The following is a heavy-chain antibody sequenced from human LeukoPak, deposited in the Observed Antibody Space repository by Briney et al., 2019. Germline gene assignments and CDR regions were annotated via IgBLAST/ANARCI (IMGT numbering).Heavy chain of an antibody. CDR3: ARDGAAAGTCHVY. CDR2: INPNSGGT. D-gene: IGHD6-13*01. V-gene: IGHV1-2*02. Sequence: GASVKVSCKASGYTFTGYYMHWVRQAPGQGLEWMGWINPNSGGTNYAQKFQGRVTMTRDTSISTAYMELSRLRSDDTAVYYCARDGAAAGTCHVYWGQGTLVTVSS. CDR1: GYTFTGYY. J-gene: IGHJ4*02.